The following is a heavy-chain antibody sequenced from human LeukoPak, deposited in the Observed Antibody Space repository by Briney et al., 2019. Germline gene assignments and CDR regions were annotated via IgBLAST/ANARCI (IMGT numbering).Heavy chain of an antibody. Sequence: GASVKVSCKASGYTFTGYYMHWVRQAPGQGLEWMGWNNPNSGGTNYAQKFQGRVTMTRDTSISTAYMELSRLRSDDTAVYYCARAFTSLEWLAHQDYYFDYWGQGTLVTVSS. V-gene: IGHV1-2*02. CDR1: GYTFTGYY. J-gene: IGHJ4*02. CDR2: NNPNSGGT. CDR3: ARAFTSLEWLAHQDYYFDY. D-gene: IGHD6-19*01.